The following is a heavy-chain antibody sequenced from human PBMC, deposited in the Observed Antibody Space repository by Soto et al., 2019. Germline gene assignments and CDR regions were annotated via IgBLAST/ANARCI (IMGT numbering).Heavy chain of an antibody. D-gene: IGHD3-22*01. J-gene: IGHJ4*02. CDR1: GFTVSSSG. V-gene: IGHV3-23*01. CDR2: VSDTDGRT. Sequence: EVQLLESGGDLIQPGGSLRLSCAASGFTVSSSGMSWVRQAPGKGLEWISGVSDTDGRTTYADSVSGRFTISRDNSKNTLYLQMDSLRVEDTAVYYCAKDSGYDSTDWGQGTLVTVSS. CDR3: AKDSGYDSTD.